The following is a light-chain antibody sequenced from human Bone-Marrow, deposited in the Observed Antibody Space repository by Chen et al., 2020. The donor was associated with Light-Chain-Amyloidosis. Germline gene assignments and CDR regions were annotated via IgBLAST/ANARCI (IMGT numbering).Light chain of an antibody. CDR1: ALPKQY. CDR2: KDN. V-gene: IGLV3-25*03. CDR3: QSTDSTATYGV. J-gene: IGLJ3*02. Sequence: SYELPQPPSVSVSPGQTAGITCSGDALPKQYVYWCQHKPGQAPVLVMYKDNERPSGITERFSGSSSGTTVTLTISRVQTEDEADYYCQSTDSTATYGVFGGGTQLTVL.